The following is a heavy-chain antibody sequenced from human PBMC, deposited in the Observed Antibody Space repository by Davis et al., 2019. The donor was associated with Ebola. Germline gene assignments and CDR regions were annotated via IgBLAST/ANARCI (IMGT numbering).Heavy chain of an antibody. J-gene: IGHJ4*02. CDR2: INSDGSST. Sequence: GESLKISCAASGFTFSSYWMHWVRQAPGKGLVWVSRINSDGSSTSYADSVKGRFTISRDNAKNTLYLQMNSLRAEDTAVYYCASIAARQNDYWGQGTLVTVSS. D-gene: IGHD6-6*01. CDR3: ASIAARQNDY. CDR1: GFTFSSYW. V-gene: IGHV3-74*01.